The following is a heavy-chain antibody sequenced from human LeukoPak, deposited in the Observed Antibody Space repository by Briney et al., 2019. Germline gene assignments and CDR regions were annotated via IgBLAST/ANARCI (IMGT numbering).Heavy chain of an antibody. CDR1: GFTFSSYW. CDR2: INSDGSST. V-gene: IGHV3-74*01. J-gene: IGHJ6*03. D-gene: IGHD5-24*01. CDR3: ARGASRDGYKKHYYYYYYMDV. Sequence: GGSLRLSCAASGFTFSSYWMHWVRQAPGKGLVWVSRINSDGSSTSYADSVKGRFTISRDNAKNTLYLQMNSLRAEDTAVYYCARGASRDGYKKHYYYYYYMDVWGKGTTVTVSS.